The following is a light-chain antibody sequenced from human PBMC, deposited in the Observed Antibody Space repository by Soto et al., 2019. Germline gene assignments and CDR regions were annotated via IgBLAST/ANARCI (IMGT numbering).Light chain of an antibody. Sequence: EIVMTQSPATLSVSPGERATLSCRASQSISSNLAWYQQKNGQTPRLLIYGSSTRAAGIPARFSGSGSGTALTLTISSLQSEDFAVYYCQQYNNWPPFSFGPGTKVDIK. J-gene: IGKJ3*01. V-gene: IGKV3-15*01. CDR1: QSISSN. CDR2: GSS. CDR3: QQYNNWPPFS.